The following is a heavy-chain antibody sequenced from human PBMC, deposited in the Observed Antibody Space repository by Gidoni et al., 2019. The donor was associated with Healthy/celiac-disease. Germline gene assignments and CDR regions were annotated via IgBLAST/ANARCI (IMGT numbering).Heavy chain of an antibody. CDR3: ARDLRYFDWLLSPIGKDYGMDV. V-gene: IGHV4-4*07. Sequence: QVQLQESGPGLVKPSEPLSLTCTVSGGSISSYYWSWIRQPAGKGLEWIGRIYTSGSTNYNPSLKSRVTMSVDTSKNQFSLKLSSVTAADTAVYYCARDLRYFDWLLSPIGKDYGMDVWGQGTTVTVSS. CDR1: GGSISSYY. J-gene: IGHJ6*02. CDR2: IYTSGST. D-gene: IGHD3-9*01.